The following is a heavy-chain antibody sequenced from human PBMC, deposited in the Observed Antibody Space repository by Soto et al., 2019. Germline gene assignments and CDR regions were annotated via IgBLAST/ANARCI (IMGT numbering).Heavy chain of an antibody. D-gene: IGHD3-22*01. J-gene: IGHJ4*02. CDR1: GGSISSGDYY. Sequence: SETLSLTCTVSGGSISSGDYYWSWIRQPPGKGLEWIGYIYYSGSTYYNPSLKSRVTISVDTSKNQFSLKLSSVTAADTAVYYRAWSSGYYPWYFDYWGQGTLVTVSS. V-gene: IGHV4-30-4*01. CDR3: AWSSGYYPWYFDY. CDR2: IYYSGST.